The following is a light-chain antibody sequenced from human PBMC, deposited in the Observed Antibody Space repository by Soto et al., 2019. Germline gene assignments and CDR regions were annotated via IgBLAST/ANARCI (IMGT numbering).Light chain of an antibody. Sequence: GARFTVTCRASQIISRWLACYQQKPGKAPKLLMYYASNLESGVPSRFSGRGSGTEFTLTIRSLQPDDFATYYCHHYDSYSLFTRGPGTKVHI. CDR1: QIISRW. CDR2: YAS. CDR3: HHYDSYSLFT. V-gene: IGKV1-5*01. J-gene: IGKJ3*01.